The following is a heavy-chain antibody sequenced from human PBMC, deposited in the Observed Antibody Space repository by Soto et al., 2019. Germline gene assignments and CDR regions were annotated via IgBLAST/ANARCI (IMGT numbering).Heavy chain of an antibody. CDR1: GFTFSSYA. CDR3: AKLPVPLDYYYGMDV. Sequence: EVQLLESGGGLVQPGGSLRLSCAASGFTFSSYAMSWVRQAPGKGLEWVSAISGSGGGTYYADSVKGRFTISRDNSKNTLYLQMNSLRAEDTAVYYCAKLPVPLDYYYGMDVWGQGTTVTVSS. J-gene: IGHJ6*02. CDR2: ISGSGGGT. D-gene: IGHD2-2*01. V-gene: IGHV3-23*01.